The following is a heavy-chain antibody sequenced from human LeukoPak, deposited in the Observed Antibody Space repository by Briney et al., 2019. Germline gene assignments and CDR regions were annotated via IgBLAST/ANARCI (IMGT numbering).Heavy chain of an antibody. CDR3: ARGGVPGYYYDSSGYYYHYFDY. CDR2: INAGNGNT. J-gene: IGHJ4*02. Sequence: ASVKVFCKASGYSFTSYAMHWVRQAPGQRLEWMGWINAGNGNTKFSQKFQGRVTITRDTSASTAYMELSSLRSEDTAVYYCARGGVPGYYYDSSGYYYHYFDYWGQGTLVTVSS. CDR1: GYSFTSYA. D-gene: IGHD3-22*01. V-gene: IGHV1-3*01.